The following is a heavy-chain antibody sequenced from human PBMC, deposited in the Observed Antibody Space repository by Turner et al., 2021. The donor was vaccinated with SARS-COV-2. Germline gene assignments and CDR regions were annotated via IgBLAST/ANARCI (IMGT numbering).Heavy chain of an antibody. CDR2: ISYDGSNK. V-gene: IGHV3-30*18. CDR1: GFTFSSYG. CDR3: AKMMFGGWSGFDY. Sequence: QVQLVESGGGVVQPGRSLRLSCADTGFTFSSYGMHWVRQAPGKGLEWVAVISYDGSNKYYVDSVKCRFTISRDNSKNTLYLQMNSLRAEDTAVYYCAKMMFGGWSGFDYWGQGTLVTVSS. D-gene: IGHD3-10*02. J-gene: IGHJ4*02.